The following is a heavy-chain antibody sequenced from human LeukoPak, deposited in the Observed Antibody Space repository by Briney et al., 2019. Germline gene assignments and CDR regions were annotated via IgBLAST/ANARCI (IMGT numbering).Heavy chain of an antibody. J-gene: IGHJ4*02. CDR1: GFTFSSYA. D-gene: IGHD3-16*01. V-gene: IGHV3-23*01. CDR2: ISGSGGRT. Sequence: PGGSLRLSCAASGFTFSSYAMSWVRQAAGEGLEWVSAISGSGGRTYYADSVKGRFTIARDNSTDTLYLHMNILRAEDTAVYYCAKGYYDYVWESYYFDYWGQGTLATVSS. CDR3: AKGYYDYVWESYYFDY.